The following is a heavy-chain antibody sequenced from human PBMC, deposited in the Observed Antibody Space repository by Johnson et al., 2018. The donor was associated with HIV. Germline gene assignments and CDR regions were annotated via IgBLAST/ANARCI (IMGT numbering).Heavy chain of an antibody. CDR1: GFTFSTYA. Sequence: VQLVESGGGLVQPGGSLRLSCAASGFTFSTYAMSWVRQAPGKGPEWVSALTPSGGGTYYADSVKGRFTISRDNAKNTLYLQMNSLRAEDTAVDYCAKASEVSGYQPDAFDIWGQGTMVTVSS. V-gene: IGHV3-23*04. CDR2: LTPSGGGT. CDR3: AKASEVSGYQPDAFDI. D-gene: IGHD3-3*01. J-gene: IGHJ3*02.